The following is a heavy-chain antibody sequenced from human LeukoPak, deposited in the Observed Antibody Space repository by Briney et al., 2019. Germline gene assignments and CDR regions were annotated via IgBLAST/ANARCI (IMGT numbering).Heavy chain of an antibody. J-gene: IGHJ5*02. Sequence: GGSLRLSCTASGFTFSSYAMSWVRQAPGKGLEWVSSISDTGDSTYYADSVKGRFTISRDNSKNTLYLQMNSLRAEDTAVYYCAKYTYYYGSGSPNWFDPWGQGTLVTVSS. CDR3: AKYTYYYGSGSPNWFDP. CDR2: ISDTGDST. D-gene: IGHD3-10*01. CDR1: GFTFSSYA. V-gene: IGHV3-23*01.